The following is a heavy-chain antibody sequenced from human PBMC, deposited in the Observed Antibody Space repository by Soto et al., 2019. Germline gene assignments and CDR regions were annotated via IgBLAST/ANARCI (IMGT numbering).Heavy chain of an antibody. V-gene: IGHV1-46*01. CDR3: ARAETTVPTFDY. J-gene: IGHJ4*02. D-gene: IGHD4-17*01. CDR2: INPSGGST. Sequence: ASVKFSCNSSGYTFTSYYMHWVLQAPGQGLEWMGIINPSGGSTSYAQKFQGRVTMTRDTSTSTVYMELSSLRSEDTAVYYCARAETTVPTFDYWGQGTLVTVSS. CDR1: GYTFTSYY.